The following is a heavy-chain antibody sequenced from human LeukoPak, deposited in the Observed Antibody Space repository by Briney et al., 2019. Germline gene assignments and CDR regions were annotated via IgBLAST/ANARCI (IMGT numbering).Heavy chain of an antibody. J-gene: IGHJ4*02. Sequence: GGSLRLSCAASGFTFSSIAMSWLRQATGEGLEWVSAIRSNGETVYNADSVKGRFTISRDNSRQTLFLQMSSLRVEDTATYYCAKGQELDDGVFDSWGQGTLVTVSS. CDR2: IRSNGETV. D-gene: IGHD1-1*01. CDR1: GFTFSSIA. CDR3: AKGQELDDGVFDS. V-gene: IGHV3-23*01.